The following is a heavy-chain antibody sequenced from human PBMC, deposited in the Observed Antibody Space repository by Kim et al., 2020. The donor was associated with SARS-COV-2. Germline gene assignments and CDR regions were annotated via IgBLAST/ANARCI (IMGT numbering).Heavy chain of an antibody. J-gene: IGHJ4*02. V-gene: IGHV4-34*01. Sequence: SETLSLTCAVYGGSFSGYYWSWIRQPPGKGLEWIGEINHSGSTNYNPSLKSRVTISVDTSKNQFSLKLSSVTAADTAVYYCARGIAAAGPDLYDYWGQGTLVTVSS. D-gene: IGHD6-13*01. CDR1: GGSFSGYY. CDR3: ARGIAAAGPDLYDY. CDR2: INHSGST.